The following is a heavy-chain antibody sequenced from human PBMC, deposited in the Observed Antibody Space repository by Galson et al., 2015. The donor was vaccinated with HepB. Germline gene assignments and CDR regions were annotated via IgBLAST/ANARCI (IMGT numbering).Heavy chain of an antibody. D-gene: IGHD2-2*01. CDR2: ISAYNGNT. CDR3: ARDSRAHLPYPYYFDY. V-gene: IGHV1-18*01. Sequence: SVKVSCKASGYTFTSYGISWVRQAPGQGLEWMGWISAYNGNTNYAQKLQGRVTMTTDTSTSTAYMELRSLRSDDTPVYYCARDSRAHLPYPYYFDYWGQGTLVTVSS. CDR1: GYTFTSYG. J-gene: IGHJ4*02.